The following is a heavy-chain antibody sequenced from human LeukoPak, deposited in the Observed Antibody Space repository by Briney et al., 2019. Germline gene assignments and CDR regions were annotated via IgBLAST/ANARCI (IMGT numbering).Heavy chain of an antibody. CDR1: GFTFSSYA. Sequence: PGGSLRLSCTASGFTFSSYAMSWVRQAPGKGLEWVSAISGGGGSAYYADSVKGRFTISRDNSKNTLYLQMNSLRAEDTAVYYCAKGGGYSYGEIDYRGQGTLVTVSS. J-gene: IGHJ4*02. CDR2: ISGGGGSA. D-gene: IGHD5-18*01. V-gene: IGHV3-23*01. CDR3: AKGGGYSYGEIDY.